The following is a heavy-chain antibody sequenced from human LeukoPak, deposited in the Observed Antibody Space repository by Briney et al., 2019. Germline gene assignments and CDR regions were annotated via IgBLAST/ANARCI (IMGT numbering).Heavy chain of an antibody. CDR2: FDPEDGET. D-gene: IGHD3-10*01. CDR1: GYTLTELS. J-gene: IGHJ5*02. Sequence: ASVKVSFKVSGYTLTELSMHWVRQAPGKGLEWMGGFDPEDGETIYAQKFQGRVTMTEDTSTDTAYMELSSLRSEDTAVYYCATLWFGELYGVSYHWFDPWGQGTLVTVSS. V-gene: IGHV1-24*01. CDR3: ATLWFGELYGVSYHWFDP.